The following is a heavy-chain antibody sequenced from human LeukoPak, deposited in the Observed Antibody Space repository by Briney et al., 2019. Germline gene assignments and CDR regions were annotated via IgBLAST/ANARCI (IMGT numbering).Heavy chain of an antibody. CDR1: GFTFSSYW. CDR3: ARDGDGSADFDY. D-gene: IGHD5-24*01. CDR2: INSDGSSI. Sequence: PGGSLRLSCAASGFTFSSYWMHWVRQAPGKGLVWVSRINSDGSSIMYADSVKGRFTISRDNARNTLYLQINSLRAEDTAVYYCARDGDGSADFDYWGQGTLVTVSS. J-gene: IGHJ4*02. V-gene: IGHV3-74*03.